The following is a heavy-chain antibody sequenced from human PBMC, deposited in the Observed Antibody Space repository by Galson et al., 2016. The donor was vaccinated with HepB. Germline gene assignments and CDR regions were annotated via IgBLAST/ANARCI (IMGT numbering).Heavy chain of an antibody. CDR1: GFTLRSSV. J-gene: IGHJ1*01. D-gene: IGHD2-21*02. CDR3: ASPPTD. V-gene: IGHV3-23*01. CDR2: ISERGSDS. Sequence: SLRLSCAASGFTLRSSVMSWIRQAPGKGLEWVSGISERGSDSYYADSVRGRFTISRDNSKNMVYLQLNSLRAEDTALYYCASPPTDLGRGTLVTVSS.